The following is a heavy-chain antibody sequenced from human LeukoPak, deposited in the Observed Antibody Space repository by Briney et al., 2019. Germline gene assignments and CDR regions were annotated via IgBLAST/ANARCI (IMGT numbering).Heavy chain of an antibody. D-gene: IGHD3-10*01. CDR3: ARGRGILWFGELLSHFDY. V-gene: IGHV4-34*01. J-gene: IGHJ4*02. Sequence: PSETLSLTCAVYGGSFSGYYWSWIRQPPGKGLEWIGEINHSGSTNYNPSLKSRVTISVDTSKNQFSLKLSSVTAADTAVYYCARGRGILWFGELLSHFDYWGQGTLVTVSS. CDR2: INHSGST. CDR1: GGSFSGYY.